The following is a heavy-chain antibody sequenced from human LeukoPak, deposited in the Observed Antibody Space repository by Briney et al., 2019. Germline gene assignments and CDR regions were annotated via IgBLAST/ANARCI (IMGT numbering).Heavy chain of an antibody. CDR3: TRDRSGQD. CDR1: GFTFSSYC. CDR2: INQDGSEK. J-gene: IGHJ4*02. D-gene: IGHD1-1*01. V-gene: IGHV3-7*05. Sequence: GGSLRLSCAASGFTFSSYCMSWVRQAPGKGLQWVSNINQDGSEKYYVDSVKGRFTISRDNAKNSLYLQMSSLRAEDTAVYYCTRDRSGQDWGEGTLVTVSS.